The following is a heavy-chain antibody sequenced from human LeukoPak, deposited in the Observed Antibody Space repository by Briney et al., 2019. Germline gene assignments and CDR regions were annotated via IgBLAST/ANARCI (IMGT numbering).Heavy chain of an antibody. Sequence: GASVKVSCKASGYTFTGYYMHWVRQAPGQGLEWMGWINPNSGGTNYAQKFQGRVTMTRDTSISTAYMELSRLRSDDTAVYYCARDLLDGYCSSTSCHYYYYGMDVWGQGTTVTVSS. CDR3: ARDLLDGYCSSTSCHYYYYGMDV. CDR1: GYTFTGYY. V-gene: IGHV1-2*02. D-gene: IGHD2-2*01. J-gene: IGHJ6*02. CDR2: INPNSGGT.